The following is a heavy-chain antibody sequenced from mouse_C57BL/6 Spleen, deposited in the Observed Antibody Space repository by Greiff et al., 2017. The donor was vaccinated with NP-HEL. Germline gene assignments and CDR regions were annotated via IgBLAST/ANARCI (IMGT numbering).Heavy chain of an antibody. CDR3: ANYYGSSHLFAY. CDR1: GFNIKDYY. J-gene: IGHJ3*01. D-gene: IGHD1-1*01. V-gene: IGHV14-2*01. CDR2: IDPEDGET. Sequence: EVQGVESGAELVKPGASVKLSCTASGFNIKDYYMPWVKQRTEQGLEWIGRIDPEDGETKYAPKFQGKATITEDTSYNTAYLQLSSLTSEDTAVYYCANYYGSSHLFAYWGQGTLVTVSA.